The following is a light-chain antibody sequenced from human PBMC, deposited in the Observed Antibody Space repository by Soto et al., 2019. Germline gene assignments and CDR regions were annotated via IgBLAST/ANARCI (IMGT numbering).Light chain of an antibody. CDR3: SSFRRGNTEVV. CDR2: DVS. Sequence: QSALTQPASVSGSPGQSITISCSGTSSDIGGFNFVSWYQQHPGKAPKLIIFDVSDRPSGVSDRFSGSKSGTTASLTISGLQAEDEADYYCSSFRRGNTEVVSGGGTKLTVL. CDR1: SSDIGGFNF. J-gene: IGLJ3*02. V-gene: IGLV2-14*03.